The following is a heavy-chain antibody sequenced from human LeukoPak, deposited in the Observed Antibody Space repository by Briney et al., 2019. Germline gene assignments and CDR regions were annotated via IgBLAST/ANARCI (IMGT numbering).Heavy chain of an antibody. V-gene: IGHV4-4*07. CDR2: IYTSGSA. J-gene: IGHJ3*02. D-gene: IGHD2-15*01. Sequence: SETLPLTRAVSGGAISSDYWSWIRQPAGKGLEWIGRIYTSGSANYNPSLKSRVTMSVDTYKNQFPLKLSSLTAADTAVYYCARDRPGHCSGGSCYFRDDAFDIGGQETMVTVSS. CDR1: GGAISSDY. CDR3: ARDRPGHCSGGSCYFRDDAFDI.